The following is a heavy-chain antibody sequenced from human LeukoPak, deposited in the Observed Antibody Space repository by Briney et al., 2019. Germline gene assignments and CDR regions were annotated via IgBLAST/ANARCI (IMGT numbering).Heavy chain of an antibody. CDR1: GFTFSNCG. V-gene: IGHV3-23*01. J-gene: IGHJ5*02. D-gene: IGHD3-22*01. CDR2: ISGSGDNT. Sequence: PGGSLRLSCAASGFTFSNCGMSWVRLPPGKGLEWVSVISGSGDNTYYASSVKGRLTISRDNAKNSLYLQMNSLTVEDTAVYYCARSVGSYYGDLWGQGTLVTVSS. CDR3: ARSVGSYYGDL.